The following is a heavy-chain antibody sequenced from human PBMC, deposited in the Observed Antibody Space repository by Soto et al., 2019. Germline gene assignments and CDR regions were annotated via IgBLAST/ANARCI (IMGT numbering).Heavy chain of an antibody. J-gene: IGHJ5*02. CDR1: GYTFTSYW. V-gene: IGHV5-51*01. CDR3: VRSGTSTSCYDWFDP. CDR2: IYPSDSDI. D-gene: IGHD2-2*01. Sequence: GESLKISCKGSGYTFTSYWIGWVRQMPGEGLEWMGVIYPSDSDIRYSPSFQGKVTISADKSITTAYLQWSSLKAADTAMYYCVRSGTSTSCYDWFDPWGQGTLVTVSS.